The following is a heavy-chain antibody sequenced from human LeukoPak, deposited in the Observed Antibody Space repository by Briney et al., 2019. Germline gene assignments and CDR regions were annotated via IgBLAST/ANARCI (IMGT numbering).Heavy chain of an antibody. V-gene: IGHV4-39*01. CDR1: GGSISSSSYY. CDR2: IYYSGST. D-gene: IGHD2-15*01. Sequence: PSETLSLTCTVSGGSISSSSYYWGWIRQPPGEGLEWIGSIYYSGSTYYNPSLKSRVTISVGTSKNQFSLKLSSVTAADTAVYYCASRDCSGGSCYLHGWFDPWGQGTLVTVSS. J-gene: IGHJ5*02. CDR3: ASRDCSGGSCYLHGWFDP.